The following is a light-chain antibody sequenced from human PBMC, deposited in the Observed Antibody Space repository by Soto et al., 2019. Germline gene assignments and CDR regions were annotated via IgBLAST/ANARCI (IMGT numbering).Light chain of an antibody. CDR1: QSISSW. J-gene: IGKJ1*01. CDR2: EAS. CDR3: QQYNSYSLT. Sequence: DIQMTQSPSTLSASVGDRVTITCRASQSISSWLAWYQQKPGKAPKLLIYEASSLASGVPSRFGGSASGTEFTLTISSLQPDDFATYHCQQYNSYSLTFGQGTKVDNK. V-gene: IGKV1-5*01.